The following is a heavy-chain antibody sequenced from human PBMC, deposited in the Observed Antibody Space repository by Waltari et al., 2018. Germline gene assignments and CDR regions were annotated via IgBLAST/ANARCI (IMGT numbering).Heavy chain of an antibody. CDR1: GGSFSGYY. D-gene: IGHD6-13*01. J-gene: IGHJ5*02. V-gene: IGHV4-34*01. CDR3: ARGRKPGIAAAGWFDP. Sequence: QVQLQQWGAGLLKPSETLSLTCAVYGGSFSGYYWSWIRKPPGKGLEWIGEINHSGSPNYNPSLKRRVTISVDTSKNQFSLKLSSVTAADTAVYYCARGRKPGIAAAGWFDPWGQGTLVTVSS. CDR2: INHSGSP.